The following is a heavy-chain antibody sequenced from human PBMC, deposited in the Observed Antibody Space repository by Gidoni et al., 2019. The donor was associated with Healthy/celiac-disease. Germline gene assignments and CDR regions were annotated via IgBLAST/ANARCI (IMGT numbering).Heavy chain of an antibody. D-gene: IGHD6-19*01. CDR3: ARGYSSGWYQLRASPRGFDY. CDR2: ISYDGSNK. CDR1: GFTFSSYA. J-gene: IGHJ4*02. Sequence: QVQLVESGGGVVQPGRSLRLSCAASGFTFSSYAMHWVRQAPGKGLEWVAVISYDGSNKYYADSVKGRFTISRDNSKNMLYLQMNSLRAEDTAVYYCARGYSSGWYQLRASPRGFDYWGQGTLVTVSS. V-gene: IGHV3-30-3*01.